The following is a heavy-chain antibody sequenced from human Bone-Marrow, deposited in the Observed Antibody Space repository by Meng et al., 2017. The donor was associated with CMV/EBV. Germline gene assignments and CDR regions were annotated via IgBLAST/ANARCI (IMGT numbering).Heavy chain of an antibody. J-gene: IGHJ4*02. V-gene: IGHV1-18*01. CDR1: GYSFSNFG. Sequence: ASVKVSCKASGYSFSNFGIAWVRQAPGQGLEWMGWINSYNDEAFYSHKLQDRLTMTMDTSTSTAYMELRSLRSDDTAVYYCARDGDYDFWSGYYSFDYWGQGTLVTVSS. CDR2: INSYNDEA. D-gene: IGHD3-3*01. CDR3: ARDGDYDFWSGYYSFDY.